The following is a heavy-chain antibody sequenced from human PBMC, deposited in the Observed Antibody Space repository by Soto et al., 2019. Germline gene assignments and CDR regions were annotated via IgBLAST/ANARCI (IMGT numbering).Heavy chain of an antibody. CDR3: AREGTAARREWYYYYGMDV. Sequence: RASVKVSCKASGYTFTSYGISWVRQAPGQGLEWMGWISAYNGNTNYAQKLQGRVTMTTDTSTSTAYMELRSLRSDDTAVYYCAREGTAARREWYYYYGMDVWGQGTTVTVSS. CDR2: ISAYNGNT. D-gene: IGHD6-6*01. V-gene: IGHV1-18*01. CDR1: GYTFTSYG. J-gene: IGHJ6*02.